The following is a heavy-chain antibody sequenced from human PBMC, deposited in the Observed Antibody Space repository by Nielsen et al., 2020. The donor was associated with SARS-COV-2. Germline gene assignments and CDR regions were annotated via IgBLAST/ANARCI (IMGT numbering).Heavy chain of an antibody. V-gene: IGHV1-24*01. J-gene: IGHJ4*02. CDR3: ATAFPGPVGGITYYDILY. D-gene: IGHD3-9*01. Sequence: ASVKVSCKVSGHTLTELSMHWVRQAPGKGLEWMGGFDPEDGETIYAQKFQGRVTMTEDTSTDTAYMELSSLRSEDTAVYYCATAFPGPVGGITYYDILYWGQGTLVTVSS. CDR1: GHTLTELS. CDR2: FDPEDGET.